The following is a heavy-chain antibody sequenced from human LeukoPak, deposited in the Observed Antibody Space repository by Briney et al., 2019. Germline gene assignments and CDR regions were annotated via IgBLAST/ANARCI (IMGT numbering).Heavy chain of an antibody. CDR2: IYTSGST. J-gene: IGHJ6*03. D-gene: IGHD3-3*01. V-gene: IGHV4-4*07. Sequence: SETLSLTCTVSGGSISSYYWSWIRQPAGKGMEWIGRIYTSGSTNYNPSLKSRVTMSVDTSKNQFSLKLSSVTAADTAVYYCARGVTIFQYYYYYYMDVWGKGTTVTVSS. CDR3: ARGVTIFQYYYYYYMDV. CDR1: GGSISSYY.